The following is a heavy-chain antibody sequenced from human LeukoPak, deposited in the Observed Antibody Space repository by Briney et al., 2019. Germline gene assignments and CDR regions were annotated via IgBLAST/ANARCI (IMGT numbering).Heavy chain of an antibody. CDR2: VYSGGNT. J-gene: IGHJ4*02. CDR3: ARGGSSYNDDSSGFYFDY. V-gene: IGHV3-66*01. CDR1: GFTVSSNY. D-gene: IGHD3-22*01. Sequence: GGSLRLSCAASGFTVSSNYMSWVRQAPGKGLEWVSVVYSGGNTYYGDSVKGRFTISRDNSKNTLYLQMNSLRAEDTAVYYCARGGSSYNDDSSGFYFDYWGQGTLVTVSS.